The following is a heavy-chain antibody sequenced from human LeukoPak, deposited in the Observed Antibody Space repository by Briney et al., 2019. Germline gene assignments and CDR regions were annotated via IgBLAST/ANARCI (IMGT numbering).Heavy chain of an antibody. V-gene: IGHV3-30*02. CDR1: GFTFSSYA. D-gene: IGHD5-12*01. Sequence: GGSLRLSCAASGFTFSSYAMHWVRQAPGKGLESVAFIRYDGSNKYYADSVKGRFTVSRDNSKNTLYLQMKSLRAEDTAVYYCAKGGGYEAQYYYYLDVWGKGTTVTISS. CDR3: AKGGGYEAQYYYYLDV. CDR2: IRYDGSNK. J-gene: IGHJ6*03.